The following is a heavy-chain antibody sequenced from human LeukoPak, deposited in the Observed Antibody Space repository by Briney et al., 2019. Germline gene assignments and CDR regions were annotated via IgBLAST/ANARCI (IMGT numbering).Heavy chain of an antibody. CDR3: ARELRYFDWLSAHPSVVPYNWFDP. CDR2: ISAYNGNT. V-gene: IGHV1-18*01. Sequence: GASVKVSCKASGYTFTSYGISWVRQAPGQGLEWMGWISAYNGNTNYAQKLQGRVTMTTDTSTSTAYMELRSLRSDDTAVYYCARELRYFDWLSAHPSVVPYNWFDPWGQGTLVTVSS. CDR1: GYTFTSYG. J-gene: IGHJ5*02. D-gene: IGHD3-9*01.